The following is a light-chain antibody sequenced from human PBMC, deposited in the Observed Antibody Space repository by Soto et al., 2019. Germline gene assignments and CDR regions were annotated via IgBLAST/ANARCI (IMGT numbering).Light chain of an antibody. J-gene: IGLJ1*01. CDR1: SSNIGTSS. Sequence: QSVLTQPHSTVDTPGHRITISCSGSSSNIGTSSVHWFQQLPGTAPKLLISTTNQRPSGVPERFSGSKSGTSASLAISGLQSEDEADYYCAAWDDSLNGHVFGTGTTVTVL. CDR3: AAWDDSLNGHV. V-gene: IGLV1-44*01. CDR2: TTN.